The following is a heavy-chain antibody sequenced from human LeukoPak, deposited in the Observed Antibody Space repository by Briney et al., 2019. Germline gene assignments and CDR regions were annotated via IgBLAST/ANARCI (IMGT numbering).Heavy chain of an antibody. D-gene: IGHD3-10*01. CDR2: ISSSDGST. CDR3: AKAMVRGVIGSQFDY. J-gene: IGHJ4*02. CDR1: GFTFSSYA. V-gene: IGHV3-23*01. Sequence: GGSLRLSCAASGFTFSSYAMRWVRQAPGKGLEWVSAISSSDGSTYYADSVKGRFTISRDNSKITLYLQMNSLRAEDTAIYYCAKAMVRGVIGSQFDYWGQGTLVTVSS.